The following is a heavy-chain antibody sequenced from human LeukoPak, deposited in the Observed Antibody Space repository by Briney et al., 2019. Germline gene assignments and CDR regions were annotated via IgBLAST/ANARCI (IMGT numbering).Heavy chain of an antibody. CDR2: ISSRGSTI. J-gene: IGHJ4*02. CDR3: AREFGISGYYYFDS. V-gene: IGHV3-48*03. CDR1: GFTFSSYE. D-gene: IGHD5-12*01. Sequence: PGGSLRLSCAASGFTFSSYEMNWVRQAPGKGLVWVSYISSRGSTIFCADSVRGRFTISRDNAKNSLYLTVNSVRAGHAAVYYCAREFGISGYYYFDSWGQGTMATVPS.